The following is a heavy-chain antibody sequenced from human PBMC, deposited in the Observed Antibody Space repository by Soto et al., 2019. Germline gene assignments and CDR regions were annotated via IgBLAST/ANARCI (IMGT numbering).Heavy chain of an antibody. CDR3: ALLGYCSGGSCYPFDY. CDR2: ISGSGGST. D-gene: IGHD2-15*01. J-gene: IGHJ4*02. CDR1: GFTFSSYA. V-gene: IGHV3-23*01. Sequence: GGSLRLSCAASGFTFSSYAMSWVRQAPGKGLEWVSAISGSGGSTYYADSVKGRFTISRDNSKNTLYLQMNSLRAEDTAVYYCALLGYCSGGSCYPFDYWGQGTLATVSS.